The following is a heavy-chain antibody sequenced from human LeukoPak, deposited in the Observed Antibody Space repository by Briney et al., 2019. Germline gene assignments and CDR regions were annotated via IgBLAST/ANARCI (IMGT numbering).Heavy chain of an antibody. V-gene: IGHV1-69*13. J-gene: IGHJ6*03. CDR1: GGTFSSYA. D-gene: IGHD2-2*01. Sequence: SVKVSCKASGGTFSSYAISWVRQAPGQGLEWMGGIIPIFGTANYAQKFQGRVTITADESTSTAYMELSSLRSEDTAVYYCAHPSGYCSSTSCPEPYYYYYMDVWGKGTTVTVSS. CDR2: IIPIFGTA. CDR3: AHPSGYCSSTSCPEPYYYYYMDV.